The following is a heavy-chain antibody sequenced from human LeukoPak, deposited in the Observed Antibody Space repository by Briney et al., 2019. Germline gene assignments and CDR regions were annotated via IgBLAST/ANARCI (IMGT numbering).Heavy chain of an antibody. J-gene: IGHJ5*02. V-gene: IGHV1-46*02. D-gene: IGHD1-26*01. CDR2: VNPTGGGT. CDR1: RSSFNVYS. CDR3: AREVSDFSGTYDWFDP. Sequence: GASVKVSCKAARSSFNVYSFHWVRQAPGQGLEYMGRVNPTGGGTRYAQKFQGRVTMTRDMSTSTVYMDLTSLRSDDTAVYYCAREVSDFSGTYDWFDPWGQETLVTVSS.